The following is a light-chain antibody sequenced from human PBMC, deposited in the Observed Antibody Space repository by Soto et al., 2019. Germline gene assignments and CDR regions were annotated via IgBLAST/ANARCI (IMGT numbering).Light chain of an antibody. J-gene: IGLJ1*01. V-gene: IGLV2-14*01. CDR2: EVS. CDR3: SSYTSTSTLV. Sequence: QSVLTQPASVSGSPGQSITISCTGTSSDVGGYKYVSWYQQHPGKAPKLMIYEVSNRPSGVSNRLSGAKSGNTATLTISGLQAEDEADYYCSSYTSTSTLVFGTGTKVTVL. CDR1: SSDVGGYKY.